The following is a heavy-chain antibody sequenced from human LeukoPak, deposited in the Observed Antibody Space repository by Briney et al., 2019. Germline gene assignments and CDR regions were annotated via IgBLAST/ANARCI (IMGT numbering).Heavy chain of an antibody. V-gene: IGHV3-23*01. J-gene: IGHJ4*02. CDR2: ISGSGGST. Sequence: GGSLRLSCAASGFTFSSYAMSWVRQAPGKGLEWVSAISGSGGSTYYADSVKGRFTISRDNSKNTLDLQMNSLRAEDTAVYYCAKVGTPYYYDSSGLIDYWGQGTLVTVSS. CDR3: AKVGTPYYYDSSGLIDY. D-gene: IGHD3-22*01. CDR1: GFTFSSYA.